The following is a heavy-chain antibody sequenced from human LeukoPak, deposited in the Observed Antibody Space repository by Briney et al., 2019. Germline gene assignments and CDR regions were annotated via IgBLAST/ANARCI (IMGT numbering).Heavy chain of an antibody. Sequence: GGSLRLSCAASGVTFSSYEMNWVRQAPGKGLEWVSYISSSGSTIYYADSVKGRFTISRDNAKNSLYLQMNSLRAEDTAVYYCARAEKSYYYYYYYMDVWGKGTTVTVSS. CDR2: ISSSGSTI. CDR3: ARAEKSYYYYYYYMDV. CDR1: GVTFSSYE. J-gene: IGHJ6*03. V-gene: IGHV3-48*03.